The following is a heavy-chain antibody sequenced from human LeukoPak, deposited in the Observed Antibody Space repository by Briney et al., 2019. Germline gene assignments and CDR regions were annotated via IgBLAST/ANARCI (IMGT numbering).Heavy chain of an antibody. J-gene: IGHJ4*02. CDR3: ARDRTGTTRYYFDY. Sequence: ASVKVSCKASGYTFTSYGISWVRQAPGQGLEWMGWISAYNGNTNYAQKLQGRVTMTTDTSTSTAYVELRSLRSDDTAVYYCARDRTGTTRYYFDYWGQGTLVTVSS. CDR2: ISAYNGNT. V-gene: IGHV1-18*01. D-gene: IGHD4-11*01. CDR1: GYTFTSYG.